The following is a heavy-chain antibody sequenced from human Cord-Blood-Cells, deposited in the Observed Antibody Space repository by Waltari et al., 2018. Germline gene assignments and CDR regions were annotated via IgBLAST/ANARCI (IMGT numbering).Heavy chain of an antibody. CDR3: ARGLNCSGGSCYSYNWFDP. D-gene: IGHD2-15*01. CDR2: IIPIFGRA. J-gene: IGHJ5*02. V-gene: IGHV1-69*01. CDR1: GGTFSRYA. Sequence: HVQRVQSGAEVTKPGSSVKVSCKASGGTFSRYAISWVRQAPGQGLEWMGGIIPIFGRANYAQKFQGRVTITADESTSTAYMELSSLRSEDTAVYYCARGLNCSGGSCYSYNWFDPWGQGTLVTVSS.